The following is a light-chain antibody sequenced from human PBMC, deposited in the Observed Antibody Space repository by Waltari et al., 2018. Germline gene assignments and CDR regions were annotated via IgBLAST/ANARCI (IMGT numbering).Light chain of an antibody. Sequence: QSVLTQPPSASGTPGQRVTISCSGSNSNFGGNTVKWYQQVPGTAPKLLIYSNKQRPSGVPDRFSGSKSGTSASLAISGLQSEDEADFYCATWDDSLNAVVFGGGTKLTVL. V-gene: IGLV1-44*01. CDR2: SNK. CDR3: ATWDDSLNAVV. J-gene: IGLJ3*02. CDR1: NSNFGGNT.